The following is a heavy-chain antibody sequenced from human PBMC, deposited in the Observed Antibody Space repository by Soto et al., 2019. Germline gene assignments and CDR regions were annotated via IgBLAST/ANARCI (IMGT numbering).Heavy chain of an antibody. CDR1: GFTVSNNY. J-gene: IGHJ4*02. CDR3: ARGSKVVTPYY. V-gene: IGHV3-53*01. Sequence: EVQLVESGGGLIQPGGSLRLSCAASGFTVSNNYMNWVRQAPGKGLEWVSVIYSGGSTYYADSLKGRFTISRDNSENAVYLQMNSLRAEDTAVYYCARGSKVVTPYYWGQGTLVTVSS. CDR2: IYSGGST. D-gene: IGHD2-21*02.